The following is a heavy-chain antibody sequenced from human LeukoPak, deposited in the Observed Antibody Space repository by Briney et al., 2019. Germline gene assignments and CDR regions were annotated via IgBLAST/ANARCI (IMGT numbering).Heavy chain of an antibody. CDR3: ARALAVAGHFDY. CDR1: GFTFSSYG. CDR2: ISSSSTTI. Sequence: PGGSPRLSCAASGFTFSSYGMNWVRPAPGKGLEWISYISSSSTTIYYADSVKGRFTISRDNAKNSLYLQMNSLRDEDTAVYYCARALAVAGHFDYWGQGTLVTVSS. J-gene: IGHJ4*02. D-gene: IGHD6-19*01. V-gene: IGHV3-48*02.